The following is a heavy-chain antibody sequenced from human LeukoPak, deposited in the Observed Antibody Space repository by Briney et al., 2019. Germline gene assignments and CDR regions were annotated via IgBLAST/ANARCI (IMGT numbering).Heavy chain of an antibody. CDR1: GYTFTDYY. D-gene: IGHD5-12*01. J-gene: IGHJ6*03. CDR3: ATKGGGYSGYDPTPYYMDV. Sequence: ATVKISCKVSGYTFTDYYMHWVQQAPGKGLEWMGLVDPEDGETIYAEKFQGRVTITADTSTDTAYMELSSLRSEDTAVYYCATKGGGYSGYDPTPYYMDVWGKGTTVAVSS. V-gene: IGHV1-69-2*01. CDR2: VDPEDGET.